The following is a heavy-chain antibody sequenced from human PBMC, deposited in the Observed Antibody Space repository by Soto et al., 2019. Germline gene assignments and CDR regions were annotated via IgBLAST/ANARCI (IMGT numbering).Heavy chain of an antibody. CDR3: ARSEDRIAAADYFDY. Sequence: GGSLRLSCAASGFTFSSYAMHWVRQAPGKGLEWVAVISYDGSNKYYADSVKGRFTISRDNSKNTLYLQMNSLRAEDTAVYYCARSEDRIAAADYFDYWGQGTLVTVSS. CDR2: ISYDGSNK. D-gene: IGHD6-13*01. J-gene: IGHJ4*02. V-gene: IGHV3-30-3*01. CDR1: GFTFSSYA.